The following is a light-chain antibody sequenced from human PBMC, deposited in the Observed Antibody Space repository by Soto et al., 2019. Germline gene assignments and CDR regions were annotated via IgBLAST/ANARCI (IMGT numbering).Light chain of an antibody. Sequence: ALTQPASVSGSPGQSITISCTGTSSDVGSYNLVSWYQQHPGKAPKLMIYEVSKRPSGVSNRFSGSKSGNTASLTISGLQAEDEADYYCCSYAGSRGVVFGGGTKLTVL. CDR3: CSYAGSRGVV. J-gene: IGLJ2*01. CDR1: SSDVGSYNL. CDR2: EVS. V-gene: IGLV2-23*02.